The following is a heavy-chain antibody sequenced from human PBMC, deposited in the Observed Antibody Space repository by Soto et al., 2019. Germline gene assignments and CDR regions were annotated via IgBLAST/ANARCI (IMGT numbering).Heavy chain of an antibody. CDR2: IYYSGST. Sequence: SETLSLTCTVSGGSISSYYWSWIRQPPGKGLEWIGYIYYSGSTNYNPSLKSRVTISVDTSKNQFSLKLSSVTAADTAVYYCARDIGAYCSGGSCSTRFFADWGQGTLVTVSS. J-gene: IGHJ4*02. CDR1: GGSISSYY. V-gene: IGHV4-59*01. D-gene: IGHD2-15*01. CDR3: ARDIGAYCSGGSCSTRFFAD.